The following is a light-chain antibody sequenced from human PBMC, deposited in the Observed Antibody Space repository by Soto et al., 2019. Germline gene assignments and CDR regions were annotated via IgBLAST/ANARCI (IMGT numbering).Light chain of an antibody. J-gene: IGLJ7*01. V-gene: IGLV1-47*01. CDR2: ANS. CDR3: VSWDDSLRCAL. CDR1: SSNIGNNL. Sequence: QSVLTQPPSASGTPGQRVTISCSGSSSNIGNNLVYWYQQVPGTAPKLLIYANSQRPSGVPDRFSASKSGTSASLAISGLRSENEGDYYCVSWDDSLRCALFGGGTQLTVL.